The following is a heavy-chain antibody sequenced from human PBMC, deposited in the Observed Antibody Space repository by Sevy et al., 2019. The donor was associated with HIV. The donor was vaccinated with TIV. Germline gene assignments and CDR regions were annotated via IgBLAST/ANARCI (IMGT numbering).Heavy chain of an antibody. CDR3: AKDYSAGITMVRGAYRARGDYFDY. CDR1: GFTFRTSG. J-gene: IGHJ4*02. D-gene: IGHD3-10*01. Sequence: GGSLILSCVTSGFTFRTSGMHWVRQSPGKGLEWVAVISYDEAHKNYADSVKGRFSISKDNSKNTLYLQMSSLRTEDTAVYYCAKDYSAGITMVRGAYRARGDYFDYWGQGTQVTVSS. CDR2: ISYDEAHK. V-gene: IGHV3-30*18.